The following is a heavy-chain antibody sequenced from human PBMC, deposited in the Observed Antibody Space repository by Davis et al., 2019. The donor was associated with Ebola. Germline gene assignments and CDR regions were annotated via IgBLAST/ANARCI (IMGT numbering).Heavy chain of an antibody. J-gene: IGHJ5*02. CDR1: GFSFSSYW. D-gene: IGHD3-16*01. V-gene: IGHV3-7*03. Sequence: PGGSLRLSCAASGFSFSSYWMSWVRQAPGKGLEWVANIRQDGSEIHYVDSVKGRFTISRDNAKNSLYLQMNSLRAEDTAVYYCAREAVWRFDPWGQGTLVTVSS. CDR2: IRQDGSEI. CDR3: AREAVWRFDP.